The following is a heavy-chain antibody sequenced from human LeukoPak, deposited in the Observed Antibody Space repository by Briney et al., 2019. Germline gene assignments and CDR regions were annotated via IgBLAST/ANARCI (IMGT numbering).Heavy chain of an antibody. Sequence: GGSLRLSCAASGLTFSIHWMNWVRQAPGKGLECVANINQDGSDKYYVDSVKGRFTISRDNAKNSLYLQMNSLRAEDTALYYCAKDPLYSSGWYGGFDYWGQGTLVTVSS. CDR3: AKDPLYSSGWYGGFDY. V-gene: IGHV3-7*03. CDR2: INQDGSDK. J-gene: IGHJ4*02. CDR1: GLTFSIHW. D-gene: IGHD6-19*01.